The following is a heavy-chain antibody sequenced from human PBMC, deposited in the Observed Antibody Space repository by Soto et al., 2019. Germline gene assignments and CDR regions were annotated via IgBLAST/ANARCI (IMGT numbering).Heavy chain of an antibody. D-gene: IGHD2-21*01. CDR2: SIPIQGRA. CDR1: GGSFISYI. CDR3: AKSLVFVDHAYMDV. J-gene: IGHJ6*03. Sequence: QVQLVQSGAEVRKPGSSVKVSCEASGGSFISYIFTWVRQAPGLGLEWMGRSIPIQGRADYALKFQDRVTITADRSTQTVCMELRSLRPEDTALYYCAKSLVFVDHAYMDVWGKGTTVTVSS. V-gene: IGHV1-69*02.